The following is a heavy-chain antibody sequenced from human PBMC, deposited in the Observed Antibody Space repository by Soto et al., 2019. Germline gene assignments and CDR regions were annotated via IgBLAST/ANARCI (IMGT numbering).Heavy chain of an antibody. D-gene: IGHD2-21*02. CDR3: ARGRRVTPLDY. CDR1: GGSFSGYY. V-gene: IGHV4-34*01. J-gene: IGHJ4*02. CDR2: INHSGST. Sequence: QVQLQQWGAGLLKPSETLSLTCAVYGGSFSGYYWGWIRQPPGKGLGWIGEINHSGSTNFNPSLKSRVTISVDTSKNQFSLKLSSVTAADTAVYYCARGRRVTPLDYWGQGTLVTVSS.